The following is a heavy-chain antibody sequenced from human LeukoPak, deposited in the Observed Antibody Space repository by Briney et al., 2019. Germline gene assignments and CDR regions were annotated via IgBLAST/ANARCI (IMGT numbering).Heavy chain of an antibody. J-gene: IGHJ4*02. CDR1: GYTFTSYY. CDR3: AREDIVATTFDY. V-gene: IGHV1-46*01. CDR2: INPSGGST. D-gene: IGHD5-12*01. Sequence: ASVKVSCKASGYTFTSYYMHWVRQAPGQGLEWMGIINPSGGSTSYAQKFQGRVTMTRDTSTSTVYMELSSLRSEDTAVCYCAREDIVATTFDYWGQGTLVTVSS.